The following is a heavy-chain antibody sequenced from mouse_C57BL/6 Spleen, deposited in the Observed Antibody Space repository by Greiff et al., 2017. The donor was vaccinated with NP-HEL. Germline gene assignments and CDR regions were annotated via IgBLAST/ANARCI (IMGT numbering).Heavy chain of an antibody. Sequence: VQLQQPGAELVMPGASVKLSCKASGYTFTSYWMHWVKQRPGQGLEWIGEIDPSDSYTNYNQKFKGKSTLTVDKSSSTAYMQLSSLTSEDSAVYYCARGGYKGGFDYWGQGTTLTVSS. J-gene: IGHJ2*01. CDR3: ARGGYKGGFDY. D-gene: IGHD3-1*01. V-gene: IGHV1-69*01. CDR1: GYTFTSYW. CDR2: IDPSDSYT.